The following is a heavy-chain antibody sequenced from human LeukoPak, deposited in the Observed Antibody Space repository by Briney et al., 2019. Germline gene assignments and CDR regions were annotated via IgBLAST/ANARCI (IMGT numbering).Heavy chain of an antibody. CDR1: GGSTSSSSYY. CDR2: IYYSGST. D-gene: IGHD3-10*01. Sequence: SETLSLTCTVSGGSTSSSSYYWGWIPQPPGKGLEWIGTIYYSGSTYSNPSLKSRVTISVDTSKNQFSLKLSSVTAADTAVYYCARQWPGLWFGELLPNWFDPWGQGTLVTVSS. J-gene: IGHJ5*02. V-gene: IGHV4-39*01. CDR3: ARQWPGLWFGELLPNWFDP.